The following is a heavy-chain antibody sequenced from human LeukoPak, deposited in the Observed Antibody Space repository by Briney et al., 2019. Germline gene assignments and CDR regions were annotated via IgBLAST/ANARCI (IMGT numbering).Heavy chain of an antibody. V-gene: IGHV3-30*01. CDR2: ISYDGSNK. CDR3: ARYRDIVVVPAARILFDY. J-gene: IGHJ4*02. CDR1: GFTFSSYA. Sequence: GGSLRLSCAASGFTFSSYAMHWVRQAPGKGLEWVAVISYDGSNKYYADSVKGRFTISRDNSKNTLYLQMNSLRAEDTAVYYCARYRDIVVVPAARILFDYWGRGTLVTVSS. D-gene: IGHD2-2*01.